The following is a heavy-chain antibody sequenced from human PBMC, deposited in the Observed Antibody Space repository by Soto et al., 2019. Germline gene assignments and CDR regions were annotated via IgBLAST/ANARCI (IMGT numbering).Heavy chain of an antibody. CDR1: GFSLSSPGVG. J-gene: IGHJ4*02. V-gene: IGHV2-5*01. Sequence: QITLKETGPTLVKPTQTLTLTCTFSGFSLSSPGVGMGWIRQPPGKALQWLAVIYWNDDKRYSPSLKSRLTITKDTSKNKVVLTMTNMDPADTATYYCAHGGPATSLDFWGQGTLVTVSS. CDR2: IYWNDDK. CDR3: AHGGPATSLDF. D-gene: IGHD2-2*01.